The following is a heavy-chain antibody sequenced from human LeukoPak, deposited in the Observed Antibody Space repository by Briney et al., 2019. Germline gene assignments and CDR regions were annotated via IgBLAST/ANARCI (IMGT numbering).Heavy chain of an antibody. CDR2: IIPILGIA. CDR3: ARGLGYCSSTSCHYYYGMDV. CDR1: GGTFSSYA. V-gene: IGHV1-69*04. D-gene: IGHD2-2*01. Sequence: SVKVSCKASGGTFSSYAISWVRLAPGQGLEWMGRIIPILGIANYAQKFQGRVTITADKSTSTAYMELSSLRSEDTAVYYCARGLGYCSSTSCHYYYGMDVWGQGTTVTVSS. J-gene: IGHJ6*02.